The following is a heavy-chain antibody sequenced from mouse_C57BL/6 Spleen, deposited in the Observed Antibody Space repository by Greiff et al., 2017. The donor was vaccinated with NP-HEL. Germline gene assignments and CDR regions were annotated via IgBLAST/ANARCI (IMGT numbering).Heavy chain of an antibody. V-gene: IGHV1-82*01. J-gene: IGHJ4*01. CDR2: IYPGDGDT. CDR3: ARESSGYVDYAMDY. D-gene: IGHD3-2*02. CDR1: GYAFSSSW. Sequence: VKLMESGPELVKPGASVKISCKASGYAFSSSWMNWVKQRPGKGLEWIGRIYPGDGDTNYNGKFKGKATLTADKSSSTAYMQLSSLTSEDSAVYFCARESSGYVDYAMDYWGQGTSVTVSS.